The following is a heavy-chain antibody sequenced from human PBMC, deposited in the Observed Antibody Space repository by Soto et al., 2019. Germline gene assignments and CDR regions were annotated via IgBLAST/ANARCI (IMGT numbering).Heavy chain of an antibody. CDR3: SKDDGYYHWYFDY. D-gene: IGHD5-18*01. J-gene: IGHJ4*02. V-gene: IGHV3-23*01. Sequence: EVQLLESGGGLVQPGGSQSLSCEASGFTFNYFAMSWVRQAPGKGLEWVATINGPGYITYYADSVTGRFTISRDNSKYSLSLQMNSLSSEYTAISYCSKDDGYYHWYFDYWGRGTLVTVSS. CDR2: INGPGYIT. CDR1: GFTFNYFA.